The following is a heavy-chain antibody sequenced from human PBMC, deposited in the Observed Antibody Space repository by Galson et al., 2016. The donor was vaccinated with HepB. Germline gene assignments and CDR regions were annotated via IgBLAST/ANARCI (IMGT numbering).Heavy chain of an antibody. D-gene: IGHD3-16*01. CDR3: AKDLGDRFIPVYYYMDV. J-gene: IGHJ6*03. CDR1: GFTFSSFA. CDR2: INGDSGYT. V-gene: IGHV3-23*01. Sequence: SLRLSCAASGFTFSSFAMAWVRQAPGKGLEWVSAINGDSGYTYYADSVKGRFTISRDNSQNTLYLQMNSLRAEDTAVYYCAKDLGDRFIPVYYYMDVWGKGSTVTV.